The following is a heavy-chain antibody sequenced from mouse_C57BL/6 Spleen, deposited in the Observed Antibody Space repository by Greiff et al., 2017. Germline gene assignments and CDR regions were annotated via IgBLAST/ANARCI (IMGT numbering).Heavy chain of an antibody. CDR1: GYTFTSYW. Sequence: QVQLQQPGAELVRPGTSVKLSCKASGYTFTSYWMHWVKQRPGQGLEWIGVIDPSDSYTNYNQKFKGKATLTVDTSSSTAYMQLSSLTSEDSAVYYCERPYGSSYVFDYWGQGTTLTVSS. J-gene: IGHJ2*01. D-gene: IGHD1-1*01. CDR2: IDPSDSYT. CDR3: ERPYGSSYVFDY. V-gene: IGHV1-59*01.